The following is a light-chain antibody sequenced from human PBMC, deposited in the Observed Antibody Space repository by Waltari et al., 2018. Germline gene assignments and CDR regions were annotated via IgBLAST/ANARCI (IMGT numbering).Light chain of an antibody. V-gene: IGLV3-25*03. CDR2: KDN. J-gene: IGLJ2*01. Sequence: SNELTQPPSVSVFPGQTARLTCSADALAAECAYCYQQKPGQAPVMIIYKDNERPSGIPDRFSGSSSGTTVTLTISAVQAEDEADYFCQSVDSTDSYPVFGGGTKLTVL. CDR3: QSVDSTDSYPV. CDR1: ALAAEC.